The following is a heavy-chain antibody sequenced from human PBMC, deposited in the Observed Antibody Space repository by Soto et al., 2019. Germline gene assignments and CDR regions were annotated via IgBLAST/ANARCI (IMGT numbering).Heavy chain of an antibody. J-gene: IGHJ3*02. V-gene: IGHV3-30-3*01. CDR3: ARESYDSGGYSYDAFDI. D-gene: IGHD3-22*01. Sequence: QPGGSLRLSCAASGFTFSTFAMHWVRQAPGKGLEWVAVISHDGTNKKYTDSVKGRFTISRDNSKNTLYLQMNSLRAEDTAIYYCARESYDSGGYSYDAFDIWGPGTVVTVSS. CDR1: GFTFSTFA. CDR2: ISHDGTNK.